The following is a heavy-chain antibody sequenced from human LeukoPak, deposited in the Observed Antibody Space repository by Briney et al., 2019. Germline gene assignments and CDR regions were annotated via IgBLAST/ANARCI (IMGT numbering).Heavy chain of an antibody. V-gene: IGHV4-4*07. Sequence: PSETLSLTCTVSGGSISSYYWSWIRQPAGKGLEWIGRIYSSGSTSVSTNYNPSLKSRFTMSLDTSKNQFSLKLSSVTAADTAVYYCARGGHGSGWYGWGQGTLVTVSS. CDR2: IYSSGSTSVST. J-gene: IGHJ4*02. CDR1: GGSISSYY. CDR3: ARGGHGSGWYG. D-gene: IGHD6-19*01.